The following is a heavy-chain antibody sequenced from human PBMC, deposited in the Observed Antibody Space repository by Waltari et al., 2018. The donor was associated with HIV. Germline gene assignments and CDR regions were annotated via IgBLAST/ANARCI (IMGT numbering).Heavy chain of an antibody. V-gene: IGHV5-51*01. J-gene: IGHJ4*02. CDR3: ARQVGYCSGGSCYPDY. D-gene: IGHD2-15*01. Sequence: EVQLVQSGAEVKKPGESLKISCKGSGYSFTSYWIGWVGQMTGKGLEWMGIIQSGASDTRYSPSFQGQVTISADKSIITAYLQWSSLKASDTAMYYCARQVGYCSGGSCYPDYWGQGTLVTVSS. CDR2: IQSGASDT. CDR1: GYSFTSYW.